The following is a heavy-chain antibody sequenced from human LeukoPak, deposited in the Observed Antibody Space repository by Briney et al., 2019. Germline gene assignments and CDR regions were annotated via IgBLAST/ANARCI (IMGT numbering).Heavy chain of an antibody. CDR3: AREGDYNSGWDRADY. J-gene: IGHJ4*02. Sequence: GASVKVSCKASGYTFTSYGITWVRQASGQGLEWMGWISAYNGNTNHAQKFQDRVTMTTDTSTSTAYMELRSLRSDDTAVYYCAREGDYNSGWDRADYWGQGTLVTVYS. CDR2: ISAYNGNT. CDR1: GYTFTSYG. V-gene: IGHV1-18*01. D-gene: IGHD6-19*01.